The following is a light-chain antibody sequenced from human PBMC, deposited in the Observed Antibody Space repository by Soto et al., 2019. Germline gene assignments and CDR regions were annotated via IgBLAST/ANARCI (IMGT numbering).Light chain of an antibody. CDR3: QSYDSTLSDRYV. Sequence: QSVLTQPPSVSGAPGQRVTISCTGSSSSIGAGYDVHWYQQRPGTAPKLLIFGNSNRPSGVPDRFSGSKSGTSASLTITGLQAEDEGDYYCQSYDSTLSDRYVFGSGTKLT. V-gene: IGLV1-40*01. J-gene: IGLJ1*01. CDR2: GNS. CDR1: SSSIGAGYD.